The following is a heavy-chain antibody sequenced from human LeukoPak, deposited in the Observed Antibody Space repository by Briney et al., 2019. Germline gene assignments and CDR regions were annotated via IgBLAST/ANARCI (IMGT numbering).Heavy chain of an antibody. Sequence: ASVKVSCKASGYTFTSYYMHWVRQALGQGLEWMGIINPSGGSTSYAQKFQGRVTMTRDTSTSTAYMELSSLRSEDTAVYYCARWRGGSDDYGDLTQYYYYYYGMDVWGQGTTVTVSS. D-gene: IGHD4-17*01. J-gene: IGHJ6*02. CDR2: INPSGGST. V-gene: IGHV1-46*01. CDR1: GYTFTSYY. CDR3: ARWRGGSDDYGDLTQYYYYYYGMDV.